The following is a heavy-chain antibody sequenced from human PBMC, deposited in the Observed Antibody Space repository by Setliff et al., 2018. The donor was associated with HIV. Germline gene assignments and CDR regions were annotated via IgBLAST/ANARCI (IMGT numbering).Heavy chain of an antibody. CDR2: IHTSGST. CDR1: GDSMSGYY. Sequence: PSETLSLTCAVSGDSMSGYYWSWIRQSPGKKLEWIGYIHTSGSTNYNPSLKSRVTISLDTSNDRFSLRLSSVTAADTAVYYCARKNAFDIWGQGTMVTVSS. CDR3: ARKNAFDI. J-gene: IGHJ3*02. V-gene: IGHV4-4*08.